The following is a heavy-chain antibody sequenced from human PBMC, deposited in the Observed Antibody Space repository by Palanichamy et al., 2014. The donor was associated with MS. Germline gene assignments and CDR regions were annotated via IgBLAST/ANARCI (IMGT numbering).Heavy chain of an antibody. V-gene: IGHV2-5*02. D-gene: IGHD4-17*01. CDR1: VLAHQLWSG. J-gene: IGHJ3*02. CDR3: VHRGTVRRVEDAFDM. Sequence: ITLKESGPTLGETHTDPHADLHLLWVLAHQLWSGCGLDPSAPGKALEWLAVIFGDDDKHYSPSLKNRLTITEDTSKKQVVLTMTNMNPVDTGTYYCVHRGTVRRVEDAFDMWGQGTMVTVSS. CDR2: IFGDDDK.